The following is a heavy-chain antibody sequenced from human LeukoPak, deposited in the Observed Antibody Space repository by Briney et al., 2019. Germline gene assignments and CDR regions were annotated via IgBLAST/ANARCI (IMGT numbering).Heavy chain of an antibody. CDR3: ARDPSYSSSFGAIDY. D-gene: IGHD6-6*01. CDR2: INPNSGGT. CDR1: GYIFTGYY. V-gene: IGHV1-2*02. J-gene: IGHJ4*02. Sequence: ASVKVSCKASGYIFTGYYMHWVRQAPGQGLEWMGWINPNSGGTNYAQKFQGRVTMTRDTSISTAYMELSRLRSDDTAVYYCARDPSYSSSFGAIDYWGQGTLVTVSS.